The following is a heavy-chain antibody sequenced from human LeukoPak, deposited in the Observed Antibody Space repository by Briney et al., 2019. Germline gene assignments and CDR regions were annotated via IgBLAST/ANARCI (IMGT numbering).Heavy chain of an antibody. CDR2: IYYSGST. CDR1: GGSINSYY. CDR3: ARDGSSSWYYFDY. J-gene: IGHJ4*02. Sequence: SETLSLTCTVSGGSINSYYWSWIRQPPGTGLKWIGYIYYSGSTNYNPSLKSRVTISVDTSKNQFSLKLSSVTAADTAVYYCARDGSSSWYYFDYWGQGTLVTVSS. D-gene: IGHD6-13*01. V-gene: IGHV4-59*01.